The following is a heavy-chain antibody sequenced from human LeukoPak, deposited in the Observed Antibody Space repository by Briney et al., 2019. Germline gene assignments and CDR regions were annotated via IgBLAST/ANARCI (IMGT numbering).Heavy chain of an antibody. D-gene: IGHD2-21*02. Sequence: GGSLRLSCVVSGFTFNRCWMNWVRQAPGKGLEWVAHINPDGRDTYYVDSVKGRFTISRDNAQNSMYLQMNSLRVEDTAVYYCTSWGDTTSEYFQRWGQGTLVTVSS. CDR3: TSWGDTTSEYFQR. CDR2: INPDGRDT. V-gene: IGHV3-7*01. J-gene: IGHJ1*01. CDR1: GFTFNRCW.